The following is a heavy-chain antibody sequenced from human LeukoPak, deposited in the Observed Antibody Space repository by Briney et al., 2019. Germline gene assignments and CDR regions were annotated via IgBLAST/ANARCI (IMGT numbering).Heavy chain of an antibody. CDR3: ATWGGAN. D-gene: IGHD1-26*01. Sequence: GGSLRLSCAASGFTFSSYSMNWVRQAPGKGLEWVANIKQDGSQKYYVDSVKGRFTISRDNTKNSLYLQMNSLRAEDTAVYYCATWGGANWGQGTLVTVSS. CDR1: GFTFSSYS. V-gene: IGHV3-7*01. J-gene: IGHJ4*02. CDR2: IKQDGSQK.